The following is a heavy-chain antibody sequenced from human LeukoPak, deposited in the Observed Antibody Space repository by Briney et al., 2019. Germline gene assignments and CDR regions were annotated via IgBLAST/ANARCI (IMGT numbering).Heavy chain of an antibody. J-gene: IGHJ4*02. Sequence: GGSLRLSYAASGFTFRTYWMHWVRQVPGKGLVWVSRIDSDGSSTSYADFVKGRFTISRDNARNTFYLQMNSLRVEDTAVYYCARDNIRSLDYWGQGTLVTVSS. CDR2: IDSDGSST. CDR3: ARDNIRSLDY. D-gene: IGHD1-14*01. CDR1: GFTFRTYW. V-gene: IGHV3-74*01.